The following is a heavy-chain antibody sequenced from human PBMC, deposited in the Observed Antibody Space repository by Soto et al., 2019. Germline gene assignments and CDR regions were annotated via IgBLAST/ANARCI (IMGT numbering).Heavy chain of an antibody. Sequence: EVQLVESGGGLVQPGGSLRLSCAASGFTFRSYSMNWVRQAPGKGLEWVSYISTSSSTKNYADSVKGRFTISRDNAKNSLYLQMNSLRAEDTAVYYCARESDSSYWSFDLWGRGTLVTVSS. CDR2: ISTSSSTK. D-gene: IGHD6-13*01. J-gene: IGHJ2*01. V-gene: IGHV3-48*01. CDR1: GFTFRSYS. CDR3: ARESDSSYWSFDL.